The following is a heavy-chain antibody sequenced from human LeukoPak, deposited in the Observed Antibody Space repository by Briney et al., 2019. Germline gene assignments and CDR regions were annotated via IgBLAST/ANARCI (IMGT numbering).Heavy chain of an antibody. CDR3: ARPDDYGVNWFEP. CDR1: GGSLSSSSYY. J-gene: IGHJ5*02. Sequence: SETLSLTCTVSGGSLSSSSYYWGWLPPPPGKGLEWIGSIYYSGSTYYNPSLKSRVTISVDTSKNQFSLKLSSVTAGDTAVYYCARPDDYGVNWFEPWGQGTLVTVSS. V-gene: IGHV4-39*01. CDR2: IYYSGST. D-gene: IGHD4-17*01.